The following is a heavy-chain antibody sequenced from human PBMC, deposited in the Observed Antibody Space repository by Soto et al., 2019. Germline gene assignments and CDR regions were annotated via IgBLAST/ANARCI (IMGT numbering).Heavy chain of an antibody. Sequence: GGSLRLSCAASGFTFGSFSMNWVRQAPGKGLEWVSYISSSSSTIFYADSVKGRFTISRDKAKNSLYVQMNSLRDEDTAVYYCARAQFGGWYPFAAGDYWGQGTLVTVS. V-gene: IGHV3-48*02. CDR3: ARAQFGGWYPFAAGDY. CDR2: ISSSSSTI. D-gene: IGHD6-19*01. CDR1: GFTFGSFS. J-gene: IGHJ4*02.